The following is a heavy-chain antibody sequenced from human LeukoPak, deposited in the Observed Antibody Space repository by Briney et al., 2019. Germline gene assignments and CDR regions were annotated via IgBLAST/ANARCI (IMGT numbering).Heavy chain of an antibody. CDR1: GFTFDDYA. J-gene: IGHJ4*02. D-gene: IGHD3-10*01. Sequence: QPGRSLRLSCAASGFTFDDYAMDWVRQAPGKGLEWVSGISWNSGSIGYADSVKGRFTISRDNAKNSLYLQMNSLRAEDTALYYCAKARLWFGELSPPDYWGQGTLVTVSS. V-gene: IGHV3-9*01. CDR2: ISWNSGSI. CDR3: AKARLWFGELSPPDY.